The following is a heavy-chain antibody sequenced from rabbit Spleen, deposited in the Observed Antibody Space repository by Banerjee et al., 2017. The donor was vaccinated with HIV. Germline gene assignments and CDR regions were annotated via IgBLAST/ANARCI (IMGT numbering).Heavy chain of an antibody. CDR3: ARNYNSAWDL. D-gene: IGHD4-1*01. V-gene: IGHV1S29*01. CDR2: T. Sequence: THYASWVNGRFTISLDNAQKTVLLQVTSLTVADTATYFCARNYNSAWDLWGQGTLVTVS. J-gene: IGHJ6*01.